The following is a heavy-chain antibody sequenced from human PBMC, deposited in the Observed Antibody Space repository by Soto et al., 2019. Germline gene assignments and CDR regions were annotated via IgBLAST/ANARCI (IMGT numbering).Heavy chain of an antibody. CDR2: INHSGST. Sequence: SETLSLTCAVYGGSFSGYYWSWIRQPPGKGLEWIGEINHSGSTNYNPSLKSRVTISVDTSKNQFSLKLSSVTAADTAVYYCARTPYGDLFDYWGQGTLVTVSS. CDR1: GGSFSGYY. D-gene: IGHD4-17*01. CDR3: ARTPYGDLFDY. V-gene: IGHV4-34*01. J-gene: IGHJ4*02.